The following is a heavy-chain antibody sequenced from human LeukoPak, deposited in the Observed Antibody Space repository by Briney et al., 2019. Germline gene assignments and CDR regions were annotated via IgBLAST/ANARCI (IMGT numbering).Heavy chain of an antibody. D-gene: IGHD1-14*01. V-gene: IGHV3-13*01. CDR1: GFTFNNYE. J-gene: IGHJ3*01. CDR3: AREGRMGTADAFDD. Sequence: GGSLRLSCAASGFTFNNYEMHWVRQTAGKGLEWVSAVGIAGDTFYAGSVKGRFSISRDNAESSLFLQMISLRAGDTAVYYCAREGRMGTADAFDDWGQGTMVTVSS. CDR2: VGIAGDT.